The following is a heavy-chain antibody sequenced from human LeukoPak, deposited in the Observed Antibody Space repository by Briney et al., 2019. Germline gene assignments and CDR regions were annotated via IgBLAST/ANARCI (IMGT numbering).Heavy chain of an antibody. J-gene: IGHJ4*02. CDR3: ARARYSSGWYYFDY. CDR1: GFTFSSYS. CDR2: ISSSSSYI. V-gene: IGHV3-21*01. Sequence: GGSLRLSCAASGFTFSSYSMNWVRQAPAKGLEWVSSISSSSSYIYYADSVKGRFTISRDNAKNSLYLQMNSLRAEDTAVYYCARARYSSGWYYFDYWGQGTLVTASS. D-gene: IGHD6-19*01.